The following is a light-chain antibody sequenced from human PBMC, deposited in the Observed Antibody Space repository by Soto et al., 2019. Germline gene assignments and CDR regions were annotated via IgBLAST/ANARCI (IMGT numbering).Light chain of an antibody. CDR1: QSVSSSY. CDR3: QQYGSSPPT. Sequence: EIVLTQSPGTLSLSPGERATLSCRASQSVSSSYLTWYQQKPGQAPRLLIYGASSRATGIPDRFSGSGSGTDFTLTISRLEPEDFAVYYFQQYGSSPPTFVQGTKVEIK. CDR2: GAS. V-gene: IGKV3-20*01. J-gene: IGKJ1*01.